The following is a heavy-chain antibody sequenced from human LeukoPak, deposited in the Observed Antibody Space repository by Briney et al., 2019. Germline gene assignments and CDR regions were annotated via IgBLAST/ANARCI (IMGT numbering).Heavy chain of an antibody. CDR3: AREGGYGYAY. CDR1: GFTFSSYW. Sequence: GGSLRLSCAAPGFTFSSYWMSWVRQAPGKGLEWVANIKQDGSEKYYVDSVKGRFTISRDNAKNSLYLQMNSLRAEDTAVYYCAREGGYGYAYWGQGTLVTVSS. D-gene: IGHD5-12*01. J-gene: IGHJ4*02. CDR2: IKQDGSEK. V-gene: IGHV3-7*01.